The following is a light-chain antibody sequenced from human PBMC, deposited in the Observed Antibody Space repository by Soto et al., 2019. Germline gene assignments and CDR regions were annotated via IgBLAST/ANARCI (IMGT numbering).Light chain of an antibody. J-gene: IGKJ4*02. CDR2: AAS. CDR1: QGIRTD. CDR3: LQHNTYPLT. Sequence: DSQWTQSPSSLSASVGVRVTITCRASQGIRTDLGWYQQKPGKAPKRLIYAASSVQSEVPSRFSGSGFGTEFTLTISSLEPEYFATSYCLQHNTYPLTFGGVTKEEI. V-gene: IGKV1-17*01.